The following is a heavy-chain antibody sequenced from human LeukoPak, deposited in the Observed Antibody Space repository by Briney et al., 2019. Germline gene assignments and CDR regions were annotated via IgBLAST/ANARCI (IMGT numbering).Heavy chain of an antibody. CDR2: ISGTSSST. D-gene: IGHD3-10*01. CDR3: AKAGRYPGVRGGNYYGMDV. CDR1: GFTFSNFA. V-gene: IGHV3-23*01. J-gene: IGHJ6*02. Sequence: GGSPRLSCAASGFTFSNFAMNWVRQAPGKGLEWVSAISGTSSSTYYADSVKGRFTISRDNSNNLLYLQMNSLRAEDTAVYYCAKAGRYPGVRGGNYYGMDVWGQGTTVTVSS.